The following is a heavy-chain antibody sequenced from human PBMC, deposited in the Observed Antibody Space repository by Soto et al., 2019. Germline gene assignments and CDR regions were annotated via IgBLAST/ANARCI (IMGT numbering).Heavy chain of an antibody. D-gene: IGHD4-17*01. CDR3: ARDNGDLRFDY. J-gene: IGHJ4*02. CDR1: GCSISSGCYY. CDR2: IYYSGST. Sequence: SETLSLTCTVPGCSISSGCYYWSWIRQHPGKGLGWIGYIYYSGSTYYNPSLKSRVTISVDTSKNQFSLKLSSVTAADTAVYYCARDNGDLRFDYWGKGTLVTVSS. V-gene: IGHV4-31*03.